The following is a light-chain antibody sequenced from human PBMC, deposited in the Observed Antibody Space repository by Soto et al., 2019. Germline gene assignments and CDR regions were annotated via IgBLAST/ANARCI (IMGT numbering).Light chain of an antibody. CDR3: QQRSTWIT. CDR2: DAS. J-gene: IGKJ5*01. Sequence: IVLTQSPTTLSSSPGERATLSCRASQWFVSYLAWYQQKPGHSHRLLIYDASNRASGTPARFSGSGSGTDFTITSRVVEDEDVAYYYCQQRSTWITFGQGTRLEIK. CDR1: QWFVSY. V-gene: IGKV3-11*01.